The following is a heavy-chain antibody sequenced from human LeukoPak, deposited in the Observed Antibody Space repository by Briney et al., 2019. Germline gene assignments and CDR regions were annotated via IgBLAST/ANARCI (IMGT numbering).Heavy chain of an antibody. CDR1: GFTFSTYS. CDR3: AAIRATYSFDY. J-gene: IGHJ4*02. Sequence: GGSLRLSCAASGFTFSTYSMNWVRQAPGKGLEWVSYITRSSSAIYYADSVKGRFTISRDNAKNSLYLQMNNLRDEDTAVYYCAAIRATYSFDYWGQGILVTVSS. CDR2: ITRSSSAI. V-gene: IGHV3-48*02. D-gene: IGHD2-21*01.